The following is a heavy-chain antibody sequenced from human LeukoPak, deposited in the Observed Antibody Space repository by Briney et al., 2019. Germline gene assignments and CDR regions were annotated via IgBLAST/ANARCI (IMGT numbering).Heavy chain of an antibody. CDR3: AKLFVGEMATGEAFDI. D-gene: IGHD5-24*01. J-gene: IGHJ3*02. CDR2: ISTSSSYI. V-gene: IGHV3-21*04. CDR1: GFTFSSYG. Sequence: PGGSLRLSCAASGFTFSSYGMNWVRQAPGEGPEWVSSISTSSSYIYYADSVKGRFTISRDNSKNTLYLQMNSLRAEDTAVYYCAKLFVGEMATGEAFDIWGQGTMVTVSS.